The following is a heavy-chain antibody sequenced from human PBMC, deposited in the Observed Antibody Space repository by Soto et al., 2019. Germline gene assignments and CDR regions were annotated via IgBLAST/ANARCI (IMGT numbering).Heavy chain of an antibody. CDR2: ISYDGSNK. CDR1: GFTFSSYG. D-gene: IGHD6-13*01. CDR3: AKDGPLSSSWGRTYFDY. V-gene: IGHV3-30*18. J-gene: IGHJ4*02. Sequence: QVQLVESGGGVVQPGRSLRLSCAASGFTFSSYGMHWVRQAPGKGLEWVAVISYDGSNKYYADSVKGRFTISRDTSKNXQYLQMNSLRAEDTAVYYCAKDGPLSSSWGRTYFDYWGQGTLVTVSS.